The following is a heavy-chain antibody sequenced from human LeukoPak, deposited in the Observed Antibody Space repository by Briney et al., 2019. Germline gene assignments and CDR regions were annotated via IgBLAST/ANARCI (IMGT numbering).Heavy chain of an antibody. J-gene: IGHJ4*02. D-gene: IGHD3-3*01. V-gene: IGHV1-2*02. CDR3: ARDGASGYLADY. CDR2: INPNSGGT. Sequence: VASVKVSCKASGYTLTGYYMHWVRQAPGQGLEWMGWINPNSGGTNYAQKFQGRVTMTRDTSISTAYMELSRLGSDATAVYYCARDGASGYLADYWGQGTLVTVSS. CDR1: GYTLTGYY.